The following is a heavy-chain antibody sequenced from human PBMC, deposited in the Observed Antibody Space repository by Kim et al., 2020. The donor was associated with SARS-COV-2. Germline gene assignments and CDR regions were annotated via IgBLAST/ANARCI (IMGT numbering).Heavy chain of an antibody. J-gene: IGHJ4*02. V-gene: IGHV3-11*01. CDR3: ARDRDIWGSFRLAS. CDR1: GFTFSDYW. D-gene: IGHD3-16*02. CDR2: LTGTGINP. Sequence: GGSLRLSCKASGFTFSDYWMSWIRPAPGRGLEWISFLTGTGINPFPAESVEGRFTISRNNFKNMLYLQMASLRVDDTAIYYCARDRDIWGSFRLASWGQGTLVAFSP.